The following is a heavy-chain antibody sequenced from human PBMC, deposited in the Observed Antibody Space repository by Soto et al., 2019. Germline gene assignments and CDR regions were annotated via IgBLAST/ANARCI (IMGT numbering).Heavy chain of an antibody. CDR3: ARVGSWYWDYFDY. CDR2: IGTAGDT. Sequence: EVQLVESGGGLVQPGGSLRLSCAASGFTFSTYDMHWVRQAPGKGLEWVSAIGTAGDTYYPGSVKGRFTISRENAKNSLYLQMNSLRAEDTAVYYCARVGSWYWDYFDYWGQGTLVTVSS. D-gene: IGHD6-13*01. V-gene: IGHV3-13*01. CDR1: GFTFSTYD. J-gene: IGHJ4*02.